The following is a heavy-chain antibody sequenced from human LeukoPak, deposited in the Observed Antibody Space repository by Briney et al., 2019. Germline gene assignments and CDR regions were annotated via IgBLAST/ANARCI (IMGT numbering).Heavy chain of an antibody. J-gene: IGHJ4*02. CDR1: GFIFNISA. D-gene: IGHD6-19*01. CDR3: ARDKFETSGCFDY. Sequence: GGSLRLSCAAFGFIFNISAMYWVRQAPGKGLEWVSSISGGSGGTYYADSVKGRFTVSRDNSKNTLYLQMNSLRADDTAVYFCARDKFETSGCFDYWGQGALVTVSS. CDR2: ISGGSGGT. V-gene: IGHV3-23*01.